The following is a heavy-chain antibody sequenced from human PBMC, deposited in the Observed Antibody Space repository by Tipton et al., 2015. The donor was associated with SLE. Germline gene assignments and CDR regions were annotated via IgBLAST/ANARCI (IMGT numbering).Heavy chain of an antibody. V-gene: IGHV4-39*01. J-gene: IGHJ4*02. Sequence: TLSLTCTVPGGSISSRNYYWGWIRQPPGKGLEWIGTIYYSGSAYYNPSLKSRVTISVDTSKNQFSLKLSSVTAADTTVYYCARHSSGWYQFDYWGRGTLVTVSS. CDR1: GGSISSRNYY. CDR3: ARHSSGWYQFDY. CDR2: IYYSGSA. D-gene: IGHD6-19*01.